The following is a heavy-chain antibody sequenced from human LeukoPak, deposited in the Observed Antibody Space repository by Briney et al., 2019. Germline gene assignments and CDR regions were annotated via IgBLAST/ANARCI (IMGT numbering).Heavy chain of an antibody. J-gene: IGHJ4*02. V-gene: IGHV3-30-3*01. CDR1: GFTFSSYA. CDR2: ISYDGSNK. CDR3: ARETDYYFDY. Sequence: GGSLRLSCAASGFTFSSYAMHWVRQAPGKGLEWVAVISYDGSNKYYADSVKGRFTISRDNSKNTLDLQMNSLRAEDTAVYYCARETDYYFDYWGQGTLVTVSS.